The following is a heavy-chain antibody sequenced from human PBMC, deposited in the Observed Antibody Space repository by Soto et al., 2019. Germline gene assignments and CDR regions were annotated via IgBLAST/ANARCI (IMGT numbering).Heavy chain of an antibody. CDR2: IYYSGST. Sequence: QVQLQESGPGLVKPSQTLSLTCTVSGGSISSGGYYWSWIRQHPGKGLEWIGYIYYSGSTYYNPYVKTLLTISVDTSKNQCSLKLSSVTAAETAVYYCARTRRYWGQATLVTVSS. CDR1: GGSISSGGYY. J-gene: IGHJ4*02. CDR3: ARTRRY. V-gene: IGHV4-31*01.